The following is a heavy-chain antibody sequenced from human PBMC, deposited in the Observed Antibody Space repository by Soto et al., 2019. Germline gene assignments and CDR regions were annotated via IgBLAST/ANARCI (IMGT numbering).Heavy chain of an antibody. Sequence: SETLSLTCTVSGGSISSGDYYWSWIRQPPGKGLEWIGYIYYSGSTYYNPSLKSRVTISVDTSKNQFSLKLSSVTAADTAVYYCASITMVRGVKVFYYYYGMDVWGQGTTVTVSS. CDR3: ASITMVRGVKVFYYYYGMDV. CDR2: IYYSGST. D-gene: IGHD3-10*01. CDR1: GGSISSGDYY. V-gene: IGHV4-30-4*01. J-gene: IGHJ6*02.